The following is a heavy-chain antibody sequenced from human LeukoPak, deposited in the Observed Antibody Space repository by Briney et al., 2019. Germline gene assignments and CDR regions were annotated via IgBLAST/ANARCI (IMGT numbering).Heavy chain of an antibody. CDR1: GFTFSSHL. CDR2: ISSDGTYT. J-gene: IGHJ4*02. Sequence: GGSLRLSCAASGFTFSSHLMHWVRQAPGKGLVWVSRISSDGTYTNYAGSVRGRFTISRDNAKNTLYLQMNSLRAEDTAVYYCAKKGYCSGGSCYAFGYWGQGTLVTVSS. CDR3: AKKGYCSGGSCYAFGY. D-gene: IGHD2-15*01. V-gene: IGHV3-74*01.